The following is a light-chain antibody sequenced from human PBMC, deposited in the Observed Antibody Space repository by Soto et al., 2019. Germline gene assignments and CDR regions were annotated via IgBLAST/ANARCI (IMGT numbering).Light chain of an antibody. J-gene: IGKJ2*01. Sequence: EIVMTQSPATLSVSPGERVTLSCRASQSVSTNLAWYQQKPGQAPRLLIYDASARATGIPARFSGSGSGTEFTLTIGSLQSEDFAVYYCQHSKEWVKTFGQGTKLAIK. CDR2: DAS. CDR3: QHSKEWVKT. V-gene: IGKV3-15*01. CDR1: QSVSTN.